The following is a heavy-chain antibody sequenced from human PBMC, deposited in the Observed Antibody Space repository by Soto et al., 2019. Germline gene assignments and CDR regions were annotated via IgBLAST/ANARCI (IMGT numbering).Heavy chain of an antibody. V-gene: IGHV3-74*01. D-gene: IGHD6-13*01. Sequence: HWCSMGLGSAACVVSCCVLWMPWLRQVQGKGLVWVSRIKSDGSSTNYADSVKGRFTISRDNAKNTLYLQMNSLRVEDTALFYCARGGLYGIPVADNEGAFDICGEAIIVTVSS. CDR3: ARGGLYGIPVADNEGAFDI. J-gene: IGHJ3*02. CDR1: VVSCCVLW. CDR2: IKSDGSST.